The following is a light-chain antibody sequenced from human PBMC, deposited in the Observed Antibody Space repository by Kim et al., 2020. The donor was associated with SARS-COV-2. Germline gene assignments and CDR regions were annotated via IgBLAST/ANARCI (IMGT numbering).Light chain of an antibody. CDR3: NSWDSSGNHLV. CDR1: SLRSYY. J-gene: IGLJ3*02. CDR2: GKN. Sequence: ALGQQVRITCQGDSLRSYYASWYQQKPGQAPVFVIYGKNNRPSGIPDRFSGSSSGNTASLTITGAQAEDEADCYCNSWDSSGNHLVFGGGTQLTVL. V-gene: IGLV3-19*01.